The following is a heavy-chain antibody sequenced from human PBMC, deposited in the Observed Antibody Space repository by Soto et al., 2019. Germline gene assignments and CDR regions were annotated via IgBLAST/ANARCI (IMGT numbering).Heavy chain of an antibody. CDR3: ARDPHYYHNTAYIDY. D-gene: IGHD3-10*01. Sequence: SETLSLTCAVSGYSINSGYFWGWIRQPPGKGLEWIGSIYHSGTTYYNPSLRSRVTISVDTSKNHFSLELSSVTAADTAVYYCARDPHYYHNTAYIDYWGQGTLVTVSS. V-gene: IGHV4-38-2*02. CDR1: GYSINSGYF. J-gene: IGHJ4*02. CDR2: IYHSGTT.